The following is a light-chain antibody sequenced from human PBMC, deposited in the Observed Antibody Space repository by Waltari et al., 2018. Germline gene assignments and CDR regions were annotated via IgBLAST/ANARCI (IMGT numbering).Light chain of an antibody. J-gene: IGKJ3*01. Sequence: QMTQSSSSLSASIGDRVTITCRASQTISTYLNWYQHKPGKAPKLLISAASTLQSGVPSRFSGSGSGTDFTLTISSLQPEDFATYYCQQSYSNLPFTFGPGTKVDIK. V-gene: IGKV1-39*01. CDR2: AAS. CDR3: QQSYSNLPFT. CDR1: QTISTY.